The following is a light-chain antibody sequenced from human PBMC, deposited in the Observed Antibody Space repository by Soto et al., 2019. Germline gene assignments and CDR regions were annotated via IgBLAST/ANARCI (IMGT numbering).Light chain of an antibody. CDR2: EVT. V-gene: IGLV2-8*01. CDR3: SLYAGSDIWV. J-gene: IGLJ3*02. Sequence: QSALTQPPSASGSRGQSVTISCTGTSVDINYVSWFQQHPGKAPKLIIYEVTERPSGVPDRFSGSKSGSTASLTVSGLQADDEADYYCSLYAGSDIWVFGGGTQLTVL. CDR1: SVDINY.